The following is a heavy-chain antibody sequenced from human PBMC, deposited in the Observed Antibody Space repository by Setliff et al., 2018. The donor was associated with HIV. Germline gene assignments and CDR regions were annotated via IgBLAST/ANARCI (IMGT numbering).Heavy chain of an antibody. V-gene: IGHV4-59*01. CDR1: GGSIRSDY. Sequence: TSETLSLPCTVSGGSIRSDYWSWIRQPPGTGLKWIGYIYYSGSTNYNPSLKSRATISVGTSQNQVSLKMSSVTAADTAVYYGTSGNLRAGLGYWGQGTLVTVSS. D-gene: IGHD6-19*01. J-gene: IGHJ4*02. CDR2: IYYSGST. CDR3: TSGNLRAGLGY.